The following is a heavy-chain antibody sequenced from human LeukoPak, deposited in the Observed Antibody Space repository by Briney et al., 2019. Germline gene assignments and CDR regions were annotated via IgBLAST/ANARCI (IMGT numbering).Heavy chain of an antibody. V-gene: IGHV3-30*18. Sequence: GGSLRLSCAASGFTFSSYGMHWVRQAPGKGLEWVAVISYDGSNKYYADSVKGRFTISRDNSKNTLYLQMNSLRAEDTAVYYCAKDEGRSGGLWFGEGNYYGMDVWGQGTTVTVSS. CDR2: ISYDGSNK. D-gene: IGHD3-10*01. J-gene: IGHJ6*02. CDR1: GFTFSSYG. CDR3: AKDEGRSGGLWFGEGNYYGMDV.